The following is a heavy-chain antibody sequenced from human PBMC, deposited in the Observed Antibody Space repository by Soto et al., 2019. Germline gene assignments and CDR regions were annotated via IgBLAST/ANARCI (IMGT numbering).Heavy chain of an antibody. V-gene: IGHV2-70*01. CDR2: IDWDDDK. CDR3: ARMKGTYYYGSGSYFPFDY. CDR1: GFSLSTSGMC. D-gene: IGHD3-10*01. J-gene: IGHJ4*02. Sequence: SGPTLVNPTQTLTLTCTFSGFSLSTSGMCVSWIRQPPGKALEWLALIDWDDDKYYSTSLKTRLTISKDTSKNQVVLTMTNMDPVDTATYYCARMKGTYYYGSGSYFPFDYWGQGTLVTVS.